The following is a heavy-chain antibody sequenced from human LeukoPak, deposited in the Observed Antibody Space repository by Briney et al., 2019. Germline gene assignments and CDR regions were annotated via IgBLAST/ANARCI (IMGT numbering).Heavy chain of an antibody. CDR3: ATRTTATPKAYFDY. Sequence: SVKVSCKASGGTFSSYAISWVRQAPGQGLEWMGRIIPILGIANYAQKFQGRVTITADKSTSTAYMELSSLRSEDTAVYYCATRTTATPKAYFDYWGQGTLVTVSS. D-gene: IGHD4-11*01. CDR1: GGTFSSYA. J-gene: IGHJ4*02. CDR2: IIPILGIA. V-gene: IGHV1-69*04.